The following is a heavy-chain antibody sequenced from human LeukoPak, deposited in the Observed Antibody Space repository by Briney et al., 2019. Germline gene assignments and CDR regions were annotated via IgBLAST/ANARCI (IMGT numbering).Heavy chain of an antibody. CDR3: AKDREYSGYEYFDY. V-gene: IGHV3-30*02. D-gene: IGHD5-12*01. CDR1: GFTFSSYG. J-gene: IGHJ4*02. Sequence: PGGSLRLSCAASGFTFSSYGMHCVRQAPGKGLEWVAFIRYDGSNKYYADSVKGRFTISRDNSKNTLYLQMNSLRAEDTAVYYCAKDREYSGYEYFDYWGQGTLVTVSS. CDR2: IRYDGSNK.